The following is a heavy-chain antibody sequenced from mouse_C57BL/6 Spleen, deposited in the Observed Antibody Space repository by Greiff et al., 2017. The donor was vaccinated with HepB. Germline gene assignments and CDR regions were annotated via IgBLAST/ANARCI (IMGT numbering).Heavy chain of an antibody. CDR3: ATFITTVVATGWDLYFDY. D-gene: IGHD1-1*01. CDR2: ISYDGSN. Sequence: EVQLQESGPGLVKPSQSLSLTCSVTGYSITSGYYWNWIRQFPGNKLEWMGYISYDGSNNYNPSLKNRISITRDTSKNQFFLKLNSVTTEDTATYYCATFITTVVATGWDLYFDYWGQGTTLTVSS. J-gene: IGHJ2*01. CDR1: GYSITSGYY. V-gene: IGHV3-6*01.